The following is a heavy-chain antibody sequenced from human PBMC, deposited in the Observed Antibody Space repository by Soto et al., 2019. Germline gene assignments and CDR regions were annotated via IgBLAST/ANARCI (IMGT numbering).Heavy chain of an antibody. V-gene: IGHV3-30*03. CDR2: ISDDGSQK. CDR3: ATEHPAGWHLLDP. CDR1: GFTFRTYG. J-gene: IGHJ5*02. Sequence: GGSLRLSCAASGFTFRTYGMHWVRQAPGKGPEWVAFISDDGSQKYYGDSVKGRFTISRDNSKNTLSLRMISLRTEDTSVYYCATEHPAGWHLLDPWGQGTLVTVSS. D-gene: IGHD6-19*01.